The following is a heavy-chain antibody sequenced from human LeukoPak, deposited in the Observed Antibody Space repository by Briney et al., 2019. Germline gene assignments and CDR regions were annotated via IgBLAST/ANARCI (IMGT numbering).Heavy chain of an antibody. CDR2: ISSSSSYK. Sequence: GGSLRLSCAASGFTFSRYTMNWVRQAPGRGLEWVSSISSSSSYKYDADSVKGRFTISRDNAKNSLYLQMNSLRAEDTAVYYCARETTTIFGVVPYYFDYWGQGTLVTVSS. J-gene: IGHJ4*02. CDR3: ARETTTIFGVVPYYFDY. D-gene: IGHD3-3*01. V-gene: IGHV3-21*01. CDR1: GFTFSRYT.